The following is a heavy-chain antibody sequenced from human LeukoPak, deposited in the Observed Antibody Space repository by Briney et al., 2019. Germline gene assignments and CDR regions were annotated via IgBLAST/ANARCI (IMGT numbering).Heavy chain of an antibody. CDR2: ISHDGSNK. J-gene: IGHJ6*02. V-gene: IGHV3-30-3*01. CDR3: ARDGIVVVVAARGYGMDV. CDR1: GFTFSSYA. D-gene: IGHD2-15*01. Sequence: GRSLRLSCAAFGFTFSSYAMHWVRQAPGKGLEWVAVISHDGSNKYYADSVKGRFTISRDNSKNTLYLQMNSLRAEDTAVYYCARDGIVVVVAARGYGMDVWGQGTTVTVSS.